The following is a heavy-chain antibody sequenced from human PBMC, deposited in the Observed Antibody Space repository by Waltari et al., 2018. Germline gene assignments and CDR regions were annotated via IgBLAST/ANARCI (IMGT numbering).Heavy chain of an antibody. Sequence: QVQLVQSGAEVKKPGASVKVSCKVSGYTLTELSMHWVRQAPGKGLEWMEGLKPEEGETMYTQKCQGRVTMTEVTSTDTAYMELGSLRSEDTAVYYCATGYRTVTTPRGYWGQGTLVTVSS. CDR2: LKPEEGET. J-gene: IGHJ4*02. D-gene: IGHD4-17*01. V-gene: IGHV1-24*01. CDR3: ATGYRTVTTPRGY. CDR1: GYTLTELS.